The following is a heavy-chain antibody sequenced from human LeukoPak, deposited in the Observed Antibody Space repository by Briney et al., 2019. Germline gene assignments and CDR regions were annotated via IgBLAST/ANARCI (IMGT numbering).Heavy chain of an antibody. CDR3: ARDEYSSSWTFDC. D-gene: IGHD6-13*01. CDR1: GFTFSSYS. V-gene: IGHV3-21*01. J-gene: IGHJ4*02. Sequence: GGSLRLSCAASGFTFSSYSMNWVRQAPGKGLEWVSSISSSSSYIYYADSVKGRFTISRDNAKNSLYLQMNSLRAEDTAVYYCARDEYSSSWTFDCWGQGTLVTVSS. CDR2: ISSSSSYI.